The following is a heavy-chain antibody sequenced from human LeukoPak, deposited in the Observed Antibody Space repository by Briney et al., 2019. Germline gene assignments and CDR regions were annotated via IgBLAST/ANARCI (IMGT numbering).Heavy chain of an antibody. D-gene: IGHD6-13*01. CDR3: ARDAGIAAAGTADY. CDR2: ISYDGSNK. Sequence: GGSLRLSCAASGFTFSSYGMHWVRQAPGKGLEWVAVISYDGSNKYYADSVKGRFTISRDNSKNTLYLQMNSLRAEDTAVYYCARDAGIAAAGTADYWGQGTLVTVSS. V-gene: IGHV3-30*19. CDR1: GFTFSSYG. J-gene: IGHJ4*02.